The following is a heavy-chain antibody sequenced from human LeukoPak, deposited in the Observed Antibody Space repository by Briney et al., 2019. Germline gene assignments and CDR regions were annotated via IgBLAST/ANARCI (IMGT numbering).Heavy chain of an antibody. CDR2: IYYSGST. D-gene: IGHD2-15*01. J-gene: IGHJ4*02. CDR3: ARERETRDCSGGSCPYIIDY. Sequence: TSETLSLTCTVSGGSISSYYWSWIRQPPGKGLEWIGYIYYSGSTNYNPSLKSRVTISVDTSKNQFSLKLSSVTAADTAVYYCARERETRDCSGGSCPYIIDYWGRGTLVTVSS. CDR1: GGSISSYY. V-gene: IGHV4-59*01.